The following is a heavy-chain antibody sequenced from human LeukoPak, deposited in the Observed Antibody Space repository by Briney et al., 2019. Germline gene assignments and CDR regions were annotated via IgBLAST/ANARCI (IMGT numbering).Heavy chain of an antibody. D-gene: IGHD2-21*02. V-gene: IGHV3-53*01. CDR3: ARDREVVTAKAQMGV. CDR1: GFTVSTNH. Sequence: GGSLRLSCAVSGFTVSTNHMSWVRRAPGKGLEWVSVIYNDANTYYTDSVKGRFTISRDNSKNTVFLQMNSLRAEDTAVYYCARDREVVTAKAQMGVWGKGTTVTVSS. CDR2: IYNDANT. J-gene: IGHJ6*04.